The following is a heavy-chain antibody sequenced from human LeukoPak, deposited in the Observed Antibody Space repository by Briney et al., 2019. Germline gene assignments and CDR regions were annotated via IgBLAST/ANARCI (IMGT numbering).Heavy chain of an antibody. CDR3: ARHSVYRYYFDY. J-gene: IGHJ4*02. V-gene: IGHV4-4*09. CDR1: GDSISIYY. D-gene: IGHD2-8*01. Sequence: SETLSLTCTVSGDSISIYYWSWIRQPPGKGLEWIGYIYSSGSTNYNPSLKSRVYISVDTSKNQFSLKLSSVPAADTAMYYCARHSVYRYYFDYWGQGTLVTVSS. CDR2: IYSSGST.